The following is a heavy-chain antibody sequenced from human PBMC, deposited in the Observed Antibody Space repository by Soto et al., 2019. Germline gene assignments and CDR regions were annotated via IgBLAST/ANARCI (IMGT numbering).Heavy chain of an antibody. CDR2: IYYSGST. V-gene: IGHV4-31*03. CDR3: ARDYASGHYYYGMDV. CDR1: GGSISSGGYY. J-gene: IGHJ6*02. D-gene: IGHD3-16*01. Sequence: QVQLQESGPGLVKPSQTLSLTCTVSGGSISSGGYYWSWIRQHPGKDLEWIGYIYYSGSTYYNPSLKRRVTISVDTSKNQFSLKLSSVTAADTAVYYCARDYASGHYYYGMDVWGQGTTVTVSS.